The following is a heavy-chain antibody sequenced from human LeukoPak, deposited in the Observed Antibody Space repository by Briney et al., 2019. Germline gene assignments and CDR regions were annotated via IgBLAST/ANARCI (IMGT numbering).Heavy chain of an antibody. CDR3: ARDWGGYCSGGSCYPQDPDYFDY. CDR1: GFTFSSYS. CDR2: ISSSSSYI. V-gene: IGHV3-21*01. D-gene: IGHD2-15*01. Sequence: GGSLRLSCAASGFTFSSYSMNWVRRAPGKGLEWVSSISSSSSYIYYADSVKGRFTISRDNAKNSLYLQMNSLRAEDTAVYYCARDWGGYCSGGSCYPQDPDYFDYWGQGTLVTVSS. J-gene: IGHJ4*02.